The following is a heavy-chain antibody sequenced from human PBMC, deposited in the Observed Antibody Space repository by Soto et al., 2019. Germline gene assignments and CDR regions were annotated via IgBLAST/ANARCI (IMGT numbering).Heavy chain of an antibody. V-gene: IGHV4-59*01. CDR1: GGSISSYY. CDR3: ARGDKYYYYYGMDV. CDR2: IYYSGST. D-gene: IGHD2-15*01. Sequence: PSETLSLTCTVSGGSISSYYWSWIRQPPGKGLEWIGYIYYSGSTNYNPSLKGRVTISVDTSKNQFSLKLSSVTAADTAVYYCARGDKYYYYYGMDVWGQGTTVTVSS. J-gene: IGHJ6*02.